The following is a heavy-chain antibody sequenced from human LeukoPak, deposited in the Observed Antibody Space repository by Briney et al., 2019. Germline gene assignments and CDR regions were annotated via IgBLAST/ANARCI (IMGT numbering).Heavy chain of an antibody. CDR3: ARENQDWYYGMGV. Sequence: SETLSLTCTVSGGSISSYYWSWIRQPPGKGLEWIGYIYYSGSTNYNPSLKSRVTISVDASKNQFSLKLSSVTAADTAVYYCARENQDWYYGMGVWGQGTTVTVSS. CDR1: GGSISSYY. V-gene: IGHV4-59*01. CDR2: IYYSGST. J-gene: IGHJ6*02. D-gene: IGHD3-9*01.